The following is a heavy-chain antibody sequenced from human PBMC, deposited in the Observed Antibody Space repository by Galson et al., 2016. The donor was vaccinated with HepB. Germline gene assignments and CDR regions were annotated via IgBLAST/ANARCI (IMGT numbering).Heavy chain of an antibody. V-gene: IGHV5-51*01. CDR3: ARQGSMQAFDI. CDR2: IYPGDSDT. Sequence: QSGAEVKKPGESLKISCQGSGYSFSTYWIAWVRQMPGKGLEWMGIIYPGDSDTRYNPSVQGQVTFSGDKSISTAYLQWSSLKASDTALYFCARQGSMQAFDIWGQGTMVTVSS. D-gene: IGHD2-8*01. CDR1: GYSFSTYW. J-gene: IGHJ3*02.